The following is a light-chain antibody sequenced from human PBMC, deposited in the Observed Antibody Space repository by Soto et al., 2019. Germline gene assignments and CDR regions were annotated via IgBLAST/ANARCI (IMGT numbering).Light chain of an antibody. CDR3: SSYASSITRL. J-gene: IGLJ3*02. CDR2: EVT. CDR1: SSDVGAYTY. Sequence: QSALTQPASVSGSPGQSITISCTGTSSDVGAYTYISWYQQHPGKAPKLMIYEVTNRPSGVSNRFSGSKSGNTASLTISGLQAEDEADYYCSSYASSITRLFGGGTKLTVL. V-gene: IGLV2-14*01.